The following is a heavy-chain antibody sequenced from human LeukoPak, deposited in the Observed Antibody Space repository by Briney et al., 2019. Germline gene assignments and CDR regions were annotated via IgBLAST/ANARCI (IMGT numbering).Heavy chain of an antibody. CDR3: AKAPAHHGNSYTMGYYFDY. Sequence: PGGSLRLSCAASGFTFSSYWMNWVRQAPGKGLVWVSRIKPDGSSKSYADSVQGRFTISRDNAKNTLYLQMNSLRAEDTALYYCAKAPAHHGNSYTMGYYFDYWGQGTLVTVSS. CDR1: GFTFSSYW. D-gene: IGHD3-10*01. J-gene: IGHJ4*02. V-gene: IGHV3-74*01. CDR2: IKPDGSSK.